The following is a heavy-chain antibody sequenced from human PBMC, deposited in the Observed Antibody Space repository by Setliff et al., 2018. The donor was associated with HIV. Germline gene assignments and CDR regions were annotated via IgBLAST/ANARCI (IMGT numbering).Heavy chain of an antibody. Sequence: GGSLRLSCAASGFTFSSHNMNWVRQAPGKGLEWVSSISPSGSYIYYADSMKGRFTISRDNAKNSLYLQMNSLRVEDTAVYYCARGDTTPIYPNYMDVWGKGTKVTVSS. CDR1: GFTFSSHN. D-gene: IGHD2-21*02. CDR2: ISPSGSYI. CDR3: ARGDTTPIYPNYMDV. V-gene: IGHV3-21*01. J-gene: IGHJ6*03.